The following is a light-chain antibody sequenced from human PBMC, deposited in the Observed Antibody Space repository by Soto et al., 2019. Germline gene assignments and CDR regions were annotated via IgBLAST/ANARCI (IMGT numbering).Light chain of an antibody. J-gene: IGLJ1*01. CDR1: SSDVGGYNY. Sequence: QSVLTQPPPASGSPGQSVTISCTGTSSDVGGYNYVSWYQRHPGKAPKLMIYEVSKRPSGVPDRFSGSKSGNTASLTVSGLQAEDEADYYCSSYAGSNNYVFGTGTKVTVL. V-gene: IGLV2-8*01. CDR3: SSYAGSNNYV. CDR2: EVS.